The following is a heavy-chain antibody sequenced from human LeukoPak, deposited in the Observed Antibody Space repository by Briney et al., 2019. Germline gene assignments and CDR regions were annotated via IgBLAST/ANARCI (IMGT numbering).Heavy chain of an antibody. CDR1: GYTFTSYD. D-gene: IGHD4-23*01. CDR3: ARDGNSRGYFDY. V-gene: IGHV1-8*01. CDR2: VNPNSGNT. J-gene: IGHJ4*02. Sequence: ASVKVSCKASGYTFTSYDINWVRQATGQGLEWMGWVNPNSGNTGYAQKFQGRVTMTRNTSISTAYMELSSLRSEDTAVYYCARDGNSRGYFDYWGQGTLVTVSS.